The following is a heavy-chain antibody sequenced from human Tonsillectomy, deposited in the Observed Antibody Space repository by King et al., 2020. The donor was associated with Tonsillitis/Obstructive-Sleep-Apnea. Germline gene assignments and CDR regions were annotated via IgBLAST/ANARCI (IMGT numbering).Heavy chain of an antibody. Sequence: QLQESGPGLVKPSETLSLTCTVSGGSISSYYWSWIRQSPGKGLEWIGYIYYSGSTNYNPSLKSRVTISVDTSKNQFSLNLSSVTAADTAVYYCARRDRYYMDVWGKGTTVTVSS. CDR1: GGSISSYY. CDR2: IYYSGST. J-gene: IGHJ6*03. V-gene: IGHV4-59*01. CDR3: ARRDRYYMDV.